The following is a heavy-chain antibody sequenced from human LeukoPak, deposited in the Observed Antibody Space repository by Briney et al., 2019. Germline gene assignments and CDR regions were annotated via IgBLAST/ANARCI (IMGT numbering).Heavy chain of an antibody. Sequence: GGSLRLSCAASGFTFSSYSMNWVRQAPGKGLEWVSSISSSSSYIYYAASVKGRFTISRDNAKNSLYLQMNSLRAEDTAVYYCARGGWNYDYVWGSYRYTGFDYWGQGTLVTVSS. D-gene: IGHD3-16*02. V-gene: IGHV3-21*01. CDR2: ISSSSSYI. CDR1: GFTFSSYS. CDR3: ARGGWNYDYVWGSYRYTGFDY. J-gene: IGHJ4*02.